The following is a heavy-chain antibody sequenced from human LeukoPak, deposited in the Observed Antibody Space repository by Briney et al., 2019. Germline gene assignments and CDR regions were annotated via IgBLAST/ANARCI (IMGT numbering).Heavy chain of an antibody. J-gene: IGHJ4*02. CDR3: ARDPRGYDYIWGSYHYNYFDY. CDR2: IYYSWRR. CDR1: GCSISNRTYY. V-gene: IGHV4-39*07. D-gene: IGHD3-16*02. Sequence: SETLSLTCTVSGCSISNRTYYWGRIPQPPRKGLGWVGNIYYSWRRYYNPSLKSRVTISVDTSKNQFSLKLSSVTAADTAVYYCARDPRGYDYIWGSYHYNYFDYWGQGTLVTVSS.